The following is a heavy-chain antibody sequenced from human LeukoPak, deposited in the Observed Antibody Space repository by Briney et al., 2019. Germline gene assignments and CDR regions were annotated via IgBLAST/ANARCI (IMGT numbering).Heavy chain of an antibody. CDR1: GFIFSSYW. CDR3: AKALTSSWSRGRYFGS. CDR2: INGDGSNT. J-gene: IGHJ4*02. Sequence: GGSLRLSCAASGFIFSSYWIHWVRQAPGKGPVWVSRINGDGSNTTYADSVKGRFTISRDNANDTLYLQMNTLRAEDTALYYCAKALTSSWSRGRYFGSWGQGTLVTVSS. D-gene: IGHD6-13*01. V-gene: IGHV3-74*01.